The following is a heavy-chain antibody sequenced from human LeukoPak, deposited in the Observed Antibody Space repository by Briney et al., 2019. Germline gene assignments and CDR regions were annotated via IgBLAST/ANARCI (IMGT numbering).Heavy chain of an antibody. CDR1: GYTFTGYF. CDR3: ARDLVGATTLHEGF. D-gene: IGHD1-26*01. Sequence: ASVKVSCKASGYTFTGYFMHWVRQAPGQGLEWMGWINPNSGGTNYGLRFQGRVTMTRETSISTVYMGLSSLRSDDTAVYYCARDLVGATTLHEGFWGQGTLVTVSS. J-gene: IGHJ4*02. V-gene: IGHV1-2*02. CDR2: INPNSGGT.